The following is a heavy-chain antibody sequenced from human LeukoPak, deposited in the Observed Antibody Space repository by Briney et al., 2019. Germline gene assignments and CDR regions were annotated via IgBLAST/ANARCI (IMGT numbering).Heavy chain of an antibody. CDR2: MNPNSGNT. V-gene: IGHV1-8*01. CDR1: GYTFTSYD. J-gene: IGHJ6*03. CDR3: ARKGRAIFGVVHMDV. D-gene: IGHD3-3*01. Sequence: ASVKVSCKASGYTFTSYDINWVRQATGQGLEWMGWMNPNSGNTGYAQKFQGRVTMTRNTSISTAYMELSRLRSEDTAVYYCARKGRAIFGVVHMDVWGKGTTVTVSS.